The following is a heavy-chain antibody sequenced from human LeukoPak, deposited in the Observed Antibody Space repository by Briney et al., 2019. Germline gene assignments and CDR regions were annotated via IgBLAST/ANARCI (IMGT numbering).Heavy chain of an antibody. Sequence: GGSLRLSCAASGFAFSSFAMGWVRQSPGKGLEWLSTINGGGNTTFYADSVKGRFTISRDNSKNTLYLHMDSLRPDDTAIYYCTKELYVAVAVAAYYYFYMDVWGRGTAVTVSS. V-gene: IGHV3-23*01. CDR2: INGGGNTT. D-gene: IGHD6-19*01. CDR1: GFAFSSFA. J-gene: IGHJ6*03. CDR3: TKELYVAVAVAAYYYFYMDV.